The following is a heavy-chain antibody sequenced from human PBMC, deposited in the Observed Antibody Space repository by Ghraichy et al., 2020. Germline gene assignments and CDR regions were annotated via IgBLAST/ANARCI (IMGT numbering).Heavy chain of an antibody. J-gene: IGHJ4*02. V-gene: IGHV3-23*01. D-gene: IGHD6-19*01. Sequence: GESLNISCAASGFTFSSCAMSWVRQTPGKGLEWVSAISGSSGSTYYADSVKGRFTISRDNSKNTLYLQMNSLRAEDTAVYYCAKVAYSSGRGWVDYWGQGTLVTVSS. CDR3: AKVAYSSGRGWVDY. CDR1: GFTFSSCA. CDR2: ISGSSGST.